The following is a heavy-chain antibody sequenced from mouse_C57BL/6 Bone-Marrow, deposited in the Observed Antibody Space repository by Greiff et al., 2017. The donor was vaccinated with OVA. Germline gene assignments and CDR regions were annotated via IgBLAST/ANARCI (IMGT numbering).Heavy chain of an antibody. CDR1: GYTFTDYY. Sequence: VQLQQSGPGLVKPGASVKISCKASGYTFTDYYMNWVKQSHGKSLEWIGDINPNNGGTSYNQKFKGKATLTVDKSSSTAYMELRSLTSEDSAVDYCASGSMVTDYFDYWGQGTTLTVSS. J-gene: IGHJ2*01. V-gene: IGHV1-26*01. D-gene: IGHD2-2*01. CDR3: ASGSMVTDYFDY. CDR2: INPNNGGT.